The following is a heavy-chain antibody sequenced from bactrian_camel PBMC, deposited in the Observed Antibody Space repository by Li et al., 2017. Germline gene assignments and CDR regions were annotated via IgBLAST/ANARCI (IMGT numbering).Heavy chain of an antibody. D-gene: IGHD6*01. Sequence: HVQLVESGGGSVQAGGSLTLSCALSGGARRTACMGWFRQAPGKEREGVATLASNGTATYKDSVKGRFTISKDNAKNTLYLQMIGLGPEDTAMYYCAADYSPFSPTCPTYLQGGAILQGTSWRGMGYWGQGTQVTVS. CDR1: GGARRTAC. V-gene: IGHV3S53*01. J-gene: IGHJ6*01. CDR2: LASNGTA. CDR3: AADYSPFSPTCPTYLQGGAILQGTSWRGMGY.